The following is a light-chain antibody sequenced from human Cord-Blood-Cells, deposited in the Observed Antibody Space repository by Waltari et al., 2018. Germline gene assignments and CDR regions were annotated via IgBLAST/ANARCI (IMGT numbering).Light chain of an antibody. CDR2: RNN. V-gene: IGLV1-47*01. Sequence: QSVLTQPPSASGTPGQRVTISCSGSSSNIGSNYVYWYQQLPGTAPKLLIYRNNQRPSVVPDRFSGSKSGTSASLAISGLRSEDEADYYCAAWDDSLSGHWVFGGGTKLTVL. J-gene: IGLJ3*02. CDR1: SSNIGSNY. CDR3: AAWDDSLSGHWV.